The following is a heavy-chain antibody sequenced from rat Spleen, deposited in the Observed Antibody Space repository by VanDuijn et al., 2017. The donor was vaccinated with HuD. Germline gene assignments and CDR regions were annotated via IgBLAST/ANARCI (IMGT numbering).Heavy chain of an antibody. Sequence: VQLKESGPGLVQPSQTLSLTCTVSGFSLTSYNVHWVRQPPGKGLEWMGYINSEGSTNYNPSLKSRISITRDTAKNQFFLQVNSVTTEDTATYYCARWGAAISTPHYVMDAWGQGASVTDSS. J-gene: IGHJ4*01. CDR3: ARWGAAISTPHYVMDA. CDR2: INSEGST. V-gene: IGHV3-3*01. CDR1: GFSLTSYNV. D-gene: IGHD1-2*01.